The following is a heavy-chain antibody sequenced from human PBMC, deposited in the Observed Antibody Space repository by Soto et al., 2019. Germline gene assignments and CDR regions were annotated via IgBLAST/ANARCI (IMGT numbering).Heavy chain of an antibody. CDR1: GFTLSGSV. Sequence: PGGSLRLSCAASGFTLSGSVIYWVRQPSGKGLEWVGRIRSRSNGYATAYAASGRTRFTISRDDSKNTAYLQMNSLKTEDTAVYYCSSPGYSNYDSDYWGQGTLVTVSS. CDR2: IRSRSNGYAT. V-gene: IGHV3-73*01. CDR3: SSPGYSNYDSDY. J-gene: IGHJ4*02. D-gene: IGHD5-12*01.